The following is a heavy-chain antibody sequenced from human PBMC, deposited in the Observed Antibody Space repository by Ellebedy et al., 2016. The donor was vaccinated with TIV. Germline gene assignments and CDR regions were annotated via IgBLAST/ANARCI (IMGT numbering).Heavy chain of an antibody. CDR1: GYPLTDNH. CDR2: INPDSGGT. D-gene: IGHD4/OR15-4a*01. CDR3: ARVLRATSGMDV. Sequence: ASVKVSCKASGYPLTDNHIHWLRQAPGQGLEWMGWINPDSGGTNLPQKFQGRVTMTRDTSVNTAYMELSRLQSDDTAVYYCARVLRATSGMDVWGQGTTVIVS. V-gene: IGHV1-2*02. J-gene: IGHJ6*02.